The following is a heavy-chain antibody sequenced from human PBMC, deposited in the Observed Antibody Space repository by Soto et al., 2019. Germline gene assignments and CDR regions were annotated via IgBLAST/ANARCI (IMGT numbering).Heavy chain of an antibody. D-gene: IGHD3-10*01. CDR1: GGSLSGYY. Sequence: SETLSLTCSVSGGSLSGYYWTWTRQPPGKGLEWIGYIYYSGSTNYNPSLKSRVTISVDTSKNQFSLKLSSVTAADTAVYYCARDYYGSGSMRYGMDVWGQGTTVTVSS. J-gene: IGHJ6*02. CDR3: ARDYYGSGSMRYGMDV. V-gene: IGHV4-59*01. CDR2: IYYSGST.